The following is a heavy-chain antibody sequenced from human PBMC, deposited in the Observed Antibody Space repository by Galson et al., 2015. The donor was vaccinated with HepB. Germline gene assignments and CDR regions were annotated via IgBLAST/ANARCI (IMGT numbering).Heavy chain of an antibody. CDR1: GFTFRSYA. CDR3: AKEFTELDCAGGPFDV. CDR2: IGLERPTT. D-gene: IGHD3/OR15-3a*01. J-gene: IGHJ3*01. Sequence: SLRLSCAASGFTFRSYAMAWVRQAPGKGLEWISVIGLERPTTYYADSVRGRFTISRDDSRNTLYLQMNSVRAADTAVYYCAKEFTELDCAGGPFDVGGQGTMLTVSS. V-gene: IGHV3-23*01.